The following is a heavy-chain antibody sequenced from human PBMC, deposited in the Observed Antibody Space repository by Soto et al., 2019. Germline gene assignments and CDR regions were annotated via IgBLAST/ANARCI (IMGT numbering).Heavy chain of an antibody. D-gene: IGHD3-9*01. CDR1: GFPFSDSY. CDR2: IGSSSSYT. J-gene: IGHJ4*02. CDR3: ARRRPTGYYNY. Sequence: QVQLVESGGDLVKPGGSRSLPVAAPGFPFSDSYMSWIRQAPGKGLEWVSSIGSSSSYTNYADSMKGRFTISRDNAKNSLYLQMNSLRAEDTAVYYCARRRPTGYYNYWGQGTLVTVSA. V-gene: IGHV3-11*05.